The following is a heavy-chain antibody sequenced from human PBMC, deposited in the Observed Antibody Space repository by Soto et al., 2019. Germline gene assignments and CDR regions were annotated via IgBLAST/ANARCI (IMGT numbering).Heavy chain of an antibody. J-gene: IGHJ2*01. D-gene: IGHD4-17*01. V-gene: IGHV4-31*03. CDR1: GGSISSGGYY. CDR3: ARGIYGDSFRARYFDR. Sequence: QVQLQESGPGLVKPSQTLSLTCTVSGGSISSGGYYWSWIRQHPGKGLEWIGYIYYSGSTNYNPSLKSRVTISEDTSKNQCSLKRGAVTAADTAGYYCARGIYGDSFRARYFDRWGRGTLVTVSS. CDR2: IYYSGST.